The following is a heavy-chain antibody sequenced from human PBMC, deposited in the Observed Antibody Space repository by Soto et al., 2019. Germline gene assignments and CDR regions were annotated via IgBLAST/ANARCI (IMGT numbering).Heavy chain of an antibody. V-gene: IGHV4-59*08. CDR1: GGSISSYY. CDR2: IYYSGST. J-gene: IGHJ6*03. CDR3: ARLPRAVLTSYYYYYYMDV. Sequence: ETLSLTCTVSGGSISSYYWSWIRQPPGKGLEWIGYIYYSGSTNYNPSLKSRVTISVDTSKNQFSLKLSSVTAADTAVYYCARLPRAVLTSYYYYYYMDVWGKGTTVTVSS. D-gene: IGHD3-10*01.